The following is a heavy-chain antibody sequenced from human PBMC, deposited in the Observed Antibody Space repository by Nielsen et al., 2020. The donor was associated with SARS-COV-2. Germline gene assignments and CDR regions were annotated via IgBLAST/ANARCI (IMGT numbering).Heavy chain of an antibody. CDR1: GYDFAYLW. V-gene: IGHV5-51*01. CDR3: ARQTYSSSWGYYYYYMDV. CDR2: IHPGDSDT. D-gene: IGHD6-6*01. J-gene: IGHJ6*03. Sequence: GASLTLSCKSSGYDFAYLWIGWVPPLPGKGLGWMGIIHPGDSDTRYSPPFQGQVTISADTSISTAYLQWSSLKASDTAMYYCARQTYSSSWGYYYYYMDVWGKGTTVTVSS.